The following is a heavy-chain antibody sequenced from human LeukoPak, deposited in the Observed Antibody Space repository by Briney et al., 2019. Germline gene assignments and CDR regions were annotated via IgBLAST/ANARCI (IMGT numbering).Heavy chain of an antibody. D-gene: IGHD5-18*01. CDR3: ARGAGYSYGYGFDY. CDR1: GGSISSSSYY. Sequence: SETLSLTCTVSGGSISSSSYYWGWIRQPPGKGLEWIGYIYYSGSTNYNPSLKSRVTISVDTSKNQFSLKLSSVTAADTAVYYCARGAGYSYGYGFDYWGQGTLVTVSS. CDR2: IYYSGST. V-gene: IGHV4-61*05. J-gene: IGHJ4*02.